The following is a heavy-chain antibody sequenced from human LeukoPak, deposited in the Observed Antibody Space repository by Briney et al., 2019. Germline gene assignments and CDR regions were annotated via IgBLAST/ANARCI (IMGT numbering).Heavy chain of an antibody. V-gene: IGHV3-23*01. CDR1: GGSISSGGYY. Sequence: ETLSLTCTVSGGSISSGGYYWSWVRQAPGKGLEWVSAISGSGGSTSYADSVKGRFTISRDNSKNTLYLQVNSLRAEDTAIYYCTKDYGGDPFDYWGQGTLVTVSS. CDR2: ISGSGGST. D-gene: IGHD4-23*01. J-gene: IGHJ4*02. CDR3: TKDYGGDPFDY.